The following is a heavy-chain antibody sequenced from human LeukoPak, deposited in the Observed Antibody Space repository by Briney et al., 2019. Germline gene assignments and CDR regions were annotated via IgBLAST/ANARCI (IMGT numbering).Heavy chain of an antibody. Sequence: PGGSLRLSCAASGFSFSRSGMHWVRQAPGKGLEWVAFMRYDGSNKYYVDSVKGRFTISRDNSKNTLYLQMNSLRAEDTAVYYCAKDNYDYSDRDGSDYWGQGTLVTVSS. CDR1: GFSFSRSG. J-gene: IGHJ4*02. CDR3: AKDNYDYSDRDGSDY. V-gene: IGHV3-30*02. CDR2: MRYDGSNK. D-gene: IGHD4-17*01.